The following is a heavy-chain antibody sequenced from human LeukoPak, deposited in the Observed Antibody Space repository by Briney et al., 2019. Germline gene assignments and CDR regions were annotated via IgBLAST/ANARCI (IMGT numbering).Heavy chain of an antibody. CDR1: GFTFSSYS. D-gene: IGHD3-3*01. Sequence: GGSLRLSCAASGFTFSSYSMNWVRQAPGKGLEWVSAISGSGGSTYYADSVKGRFTISRDNSKNTLYLQMNSLRAEDTAVYYCAKYYGFGVAAHNDYWGQGTLVTVSS. CDR3: AKYYGFGVAAHNDY. V-gene: IGHV3-23*01. J-gene: IGHJ4*02. CDR2: ISGSGGST.